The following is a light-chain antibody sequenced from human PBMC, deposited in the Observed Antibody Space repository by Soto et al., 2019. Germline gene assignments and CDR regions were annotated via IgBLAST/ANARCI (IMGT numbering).Light chain of an antibody. CDR1: QSVSGN. V-gene: IGKV3D-15*01. J-gene: IGKJ1*01. CDR3: QQYNNWAPT. Sequence: EIVMTQSPATLSVSPGERATLSCRASQSVSGNLAWYQQKPGQAPRLLIYGASTRATGIPARFSGSGSGTEFTLTISRLQSVDFAVYYCQQYNNWAPTFGQGTKVEIK. CDR2: GAS.